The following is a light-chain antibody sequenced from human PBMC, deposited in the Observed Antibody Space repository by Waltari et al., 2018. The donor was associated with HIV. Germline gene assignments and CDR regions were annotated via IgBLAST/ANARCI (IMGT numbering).Light chain of an antibody. V-gene: IGKV4-1*01. CDR2: WAS. J-gene: IGKJ2*01. CDR1: QSILSTAGNRHY. Sequence: DIVMTQSPDSLAVSLGERATINCKCSQSILSTAGNRHYLAWYQQRPGQAPNLLIYWASTRESGVPDRFSGSGSGTDFTLTINSLQAEDVAVYYCQQYYDAPYTFGQGTKLDI. CDR3: QQYYDAPYT.